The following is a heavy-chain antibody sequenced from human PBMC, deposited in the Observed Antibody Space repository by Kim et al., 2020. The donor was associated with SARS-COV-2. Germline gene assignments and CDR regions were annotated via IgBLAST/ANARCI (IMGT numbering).Heavy chain of an antibody. J-gene: IGHJ4*02. V-gene: IGHV3-11*05. CDR3: VRVAVGASSWYDFDS. CDR1: GINFSYYY. CDR2: ISSSGRYT. D-gene: IGHD6-13*01. Sequence: GGSLRLSCAASGINFSYYYMSWIRQAPGKGLEWVSYISSSGRYTKYADSLKGRFTISRDNAENSLYLEMNSLRAEDTAVYYCVRVAVGASSWYDFDSWGQGTLVTVSS.